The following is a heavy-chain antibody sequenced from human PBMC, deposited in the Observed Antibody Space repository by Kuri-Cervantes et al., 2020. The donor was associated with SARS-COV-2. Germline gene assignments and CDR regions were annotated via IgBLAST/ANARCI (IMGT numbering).Heavy chain of an antibody. Sequence: SETLSLTCTVSGGSISSYYWSWIRQPPGKGLEWIGYIYYSGSTNYNPSLKSRVTISIDRSKNQFSLRLRSVTAADTAVYYCARANSDARLDYWGQGTLVNVSS. CDR2: IYYSGST. CDR3: ARANSDARLDY. CDR1: GGSISSYY. J-gene: IGHJ4*02. D-gene: IGHD3-16*01. V-gene: IGHV4-59*12.